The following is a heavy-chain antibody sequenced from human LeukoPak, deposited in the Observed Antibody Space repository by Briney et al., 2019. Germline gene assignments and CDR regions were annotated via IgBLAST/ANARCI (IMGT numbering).Heavy chain of an antibody. CDR2: INSDGRST. V-gene: IGHV3-74*01. CDR1: GFTFSSYW. J-gene: IGHJ4*02. CDR3: ARDEVYCSSTSCSSY. D-gene: IGHD2-2*01. Sequence: GGSLRLSCAASGFTFSSYWMHWVRQAPGKGLVWVSRINSDGRSTSYADSVKGRFTISRDNAKNTLYLQMNSLRAEDTAVYYCARDEVYCSSTSCSSYWGQGTLVTVSS.